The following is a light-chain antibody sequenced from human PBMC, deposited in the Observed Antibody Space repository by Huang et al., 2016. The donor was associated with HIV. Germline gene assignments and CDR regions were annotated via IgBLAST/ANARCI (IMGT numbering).Light chain of an antibody. Sequence: EIVLTQSPGTLSLSPGERATFSCRASQSVSSHYLAWYQQKPGQAPRLLIYGASNRATDVPDRFRGSGSGTDFTRTISRLEPEDFAVYYCQHYGNSPYTFGQGTKVEIK. V-gene: IGKV3-20*01. CDR1: QSVSSHY. J-gene: IGKJ2*01. CDR3: QHYGNSPYT. CDR2: GAS.